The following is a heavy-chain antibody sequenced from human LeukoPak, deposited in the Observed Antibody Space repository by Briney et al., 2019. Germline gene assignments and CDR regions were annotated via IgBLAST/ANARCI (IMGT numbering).Heavy chain of an antibody. J-gene: IGHJ4*02. CDR3: AKVMKWSGSYYFDY. D-gene: IGHD1-26*01. CDR1: GFTFSSYA. Sequence: PGGSLRLSCAASGFTFSSYAVSWVRQAPGKGLEWVSAISGSGGSTYYADSVKGRFTISRDNSKNTLYLQMNSLRAEDTAVYYCAKVMKWSGSYYFDYWGQGTLVTVSS. CDR2: ISGSGGST. V-gene: IGHV3-23*01.